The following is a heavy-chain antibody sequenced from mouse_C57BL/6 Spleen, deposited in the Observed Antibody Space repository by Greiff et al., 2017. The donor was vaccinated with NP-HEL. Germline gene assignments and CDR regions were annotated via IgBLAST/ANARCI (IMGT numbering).Heavy chain of an antibody. CDR2: IYPRDGST. D-gene: IGHD2-4*01. J-gene: IGHJ3*01. CDR1: GYTFTSYD. V-gene: IGHV1-85*01. Sequence: QVQLQQSGPELVKPGASVKLSCKASGYTFTSYDINWVKQRPGQGLEWIGWIYPRDGSTKYNEKFKGKATLTVDTSSSTAYMELHSLTSEDSAVYFCARSVYYDYDGDPWFAYWGQGTLVTVSA. CDR3: ARSVYYDYDGDPWFAY.